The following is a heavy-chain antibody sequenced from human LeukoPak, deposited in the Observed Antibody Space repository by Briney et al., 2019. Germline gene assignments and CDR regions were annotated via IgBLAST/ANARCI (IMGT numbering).Heavy chain of an antibody. CDR1: GGSISGYY. Sequence: SETLSLTCTVSGGSISGYYWTWIRQPPGKGLEWIGYIYYSGTTNYNPSLKSRVTISLDTSKNQFSLKLSSVTAADTAVFYCARGRSSAFYFDYWGQGTLVTVSS. CDR2: IYYSGTT. V-gene: IGHV4-59*01. CDR3: ARGRSSAFYFDY. J-gene: IGHJ4*02.